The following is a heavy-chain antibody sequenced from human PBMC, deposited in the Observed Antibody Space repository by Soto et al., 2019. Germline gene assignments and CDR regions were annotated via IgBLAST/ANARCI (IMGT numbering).Heavy chain of an antibody. CDR2: IYYSGST. V-gene: IGHV4-59*01. D-gene: IGHD3-3*01. Sequence: SETLSLTCTVSGGSISSYYWSWIRQPPGKGLEWIGYIYYSGSTNYNPSLKSRVTISVDTSKNQFSLKLSSVTAADTAVYYCARGKILDSPYYYYYMDVWGKGTTVTVSS. CDR3: ARGKILDSPYYYYYMDV. CDR1: GGSISSYY. J-gene: IGHJ6*03.